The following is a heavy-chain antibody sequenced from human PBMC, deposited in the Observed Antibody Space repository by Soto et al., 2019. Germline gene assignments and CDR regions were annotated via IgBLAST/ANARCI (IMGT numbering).Heavy chain of an antibody. CDR2: INPNGGVT. J-gene: IGHJ6*03. Sequence: QVQLVQSGAEVRKPGASVTVSCRSSGDSFNDYYIHWVRQAPGQGFEWMGWINPNGGVTKYAQKCQGGVSMTRDTSIRTVYTQLSRLRSDDTAVYYGARESGGATATLDYYYFYMDVWGTGTTVTVSS. D-gene: IGHD5-12*01. CDR3: ARESGGATATLDYYYFYMDV. CDR1: GDSFNDYY. V-gene: IGHV1-2*02.